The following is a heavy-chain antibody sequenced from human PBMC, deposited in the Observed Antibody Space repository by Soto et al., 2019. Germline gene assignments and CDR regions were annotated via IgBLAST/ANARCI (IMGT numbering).Heavy chain of an antibody. D-gene: IGHD3-16*01. CDR2: INHSGST. Sequence: QVQLQQWGAGLLKPSETLSLTCAVYGESFSGYYWSWIRQPPGKGLEWIGEINHSGSTNYNPSLKSRVTISVDTSKNQFSLKLSSVTAADTAVYYCASGHRGRKCGFDPWGQGTLVTVSS. V-gene: IGHV4-34*01. CDR3: ASGHRGRKCGFDP. CDR1: GESFSGYY. J-gene: IGHJ5*02.